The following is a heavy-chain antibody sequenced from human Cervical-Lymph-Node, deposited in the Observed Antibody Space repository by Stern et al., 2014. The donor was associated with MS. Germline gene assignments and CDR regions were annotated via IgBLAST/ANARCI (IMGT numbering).Heavy chain of an antibody. CDR2: IYYSGST. Sequence: QLVQSGPGLVQPSATLSLTCAVSGDSITSSTYYWGWVRQFPGKGLEWIGNIYYSGSTYSNRPLKSRSPISIDRSKNRFSLRLSSVTAADTAVYYCVTERKYHILTGFYSSYYGMDVWGQGTTVAVSS. V-gene: IGHV4-39*02. CDR3: VTERKYHILTGFYSSYYGMDV. D-gene: IGHD3-9*01. CDR1: GDSITSSTYY. J-gene: IGHJ6*02.